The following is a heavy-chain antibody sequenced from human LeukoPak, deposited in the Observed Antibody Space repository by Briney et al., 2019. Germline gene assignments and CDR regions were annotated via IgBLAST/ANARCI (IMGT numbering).Heavy chain of an antibody. CDR2: IIPIFGTA. CDR1: GGTFSSYA. D-gene: IGHD2-2*01. V-gene: IGHV1-69*13. CDR3: ARDGTQDIVVVPAAIHL. Sequence: GASVKVSCKASGGTFSSYAISWVRQAPGQGLEWMGGIIPIFGTANYAQKFQGRVTITADESTSTAYMELSSLRSEDTAVYYCARDGTQDIVVVPAAIHLWGQGTLVTVSS. J-gene: IGHJ4*02.